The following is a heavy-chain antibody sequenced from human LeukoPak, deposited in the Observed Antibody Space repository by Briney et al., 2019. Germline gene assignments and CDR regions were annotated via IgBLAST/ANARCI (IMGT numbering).Heavy chain of an antibody. CDR3: ARVGVDTATEHAFDI. CDR1: GGSISSGGYY. D-gene: IGHD5-18*01. J-gene: IGHJ3*02. V-gene: IGHV4-31*03. CDR2: IYYSGST. Sequence: SETLSLTCTVSGGSISSGGYYWSWIRQHPGKGLVWIGYIYYSGSTYYNPSLKSRVTISVDTSKNQFSLKLSSVTAADTAVYYCARVGVDTATEHAFDIWGQGTMVTVSS.